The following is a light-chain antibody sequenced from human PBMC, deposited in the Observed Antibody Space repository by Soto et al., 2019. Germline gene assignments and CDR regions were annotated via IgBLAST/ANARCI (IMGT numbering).Light chain of an antibody. J-gene: IGKJ5*01. CDR3: QQYDSFPIT. CDR1: QDISNH. V-gene: IGKV1-33*01. Sequence: IRITEYPSSLSPSVGGIVSITCKASQDISNHLNWYQQKPGKAPRLLIYDASNLETGVPSRFSGSGSGTDFTVTISSLQPEDIATYYCQQYDSFPITFGQGTRLEI. CDR2: DAS.